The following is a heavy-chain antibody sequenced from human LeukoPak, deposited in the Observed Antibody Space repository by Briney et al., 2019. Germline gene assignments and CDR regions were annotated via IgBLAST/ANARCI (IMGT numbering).Heavy chain of an antibody. CDR2: IYSGGST. CDR1: GFTVSSNY. V-gene: IGHV3-53*01. J-gene: IGHJ4*02. Sequence: PGGSLRLSCAASGFTVSSNYMSWVRQAPGKGLEWVSVIYSGGSTYYADSVKGRFTISRDNSKNTLYLQMNSLRAEDTAVYYCARDREFGGYYYFDYWGQGTLVTVSS. D-gene: IGHD3-16*01. CDR3: ARDREFGGYYYFDY.